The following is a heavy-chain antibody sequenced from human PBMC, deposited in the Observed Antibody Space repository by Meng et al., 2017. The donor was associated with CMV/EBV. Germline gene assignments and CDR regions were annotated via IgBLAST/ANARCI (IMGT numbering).Heavy chain of an antibody. CDR3: ARDKTGVVGLFDY. J-gene: IGHJ4*02. D-gene: IGHD2-15*01. Sequence: GESLKISCAASGFTFSSYAMHWVRQAPGKGLEWVAVISYDGSNKYYADSVKSRFTISRDNSKNTLYLQMNSLRAEDTAVYYCARDKTGVVGLFDYWGQGTLVTVSS. CDR1: GFTFSSYA. V-gene: IGHV3-30*04. CDR2: ISYDGSNK.